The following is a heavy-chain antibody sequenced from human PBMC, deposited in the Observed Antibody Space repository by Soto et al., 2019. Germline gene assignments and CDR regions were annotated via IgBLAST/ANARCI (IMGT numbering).Heavy chain of an antibody. J-gene: IGHJ4*02. CDR2: ISTSSSYT. V-gene: IGHV3-11*03. Sequence: GGSLRLSCAASGFTFSNYAVTWVRQAPGKGLEWLSYISTSSSYTNYADSVKGRFTISRDNAMNSLYLQMNSLRAEDTAVYYCARLRLTGYFDYWGQGTLVTVSS. CDR1: GFTFSNYA. CDR3: ARLRLTGYFDY.